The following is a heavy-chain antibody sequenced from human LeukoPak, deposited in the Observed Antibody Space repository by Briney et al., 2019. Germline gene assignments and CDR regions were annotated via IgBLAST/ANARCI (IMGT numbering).Heavy chain of an antibody. CDR3: AKTRTAAGTTREFDY. J-gene: IGHJ4*02. CDR2: ISGGGGST. Sequence: GGSLRLSCAASGFTFSSYAMSWVRQAPGRGLEWVSAISGGGGSTYYADSVKGRFTISRDNSKNTLYLQMNSLRAGSTAVYYCAKTRTAAGTTREFDYWGQGTLVTVSS. V-gene: IGHV3-23*01. D-gene: IGHD6-13*01. CDR1: GFTFSSYA.